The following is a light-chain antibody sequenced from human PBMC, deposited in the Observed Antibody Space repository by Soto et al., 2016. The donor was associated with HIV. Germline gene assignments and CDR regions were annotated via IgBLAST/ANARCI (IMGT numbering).Light chain of an antibody. CDR3: QRYYNDRPA. CDR2: TAS. V-gene: IGKV1-9*01. Sequence: DIQLTQSPSFLAASVGDRVTITCRASQDITSYLSWYQQKPGKAPKLLIHTASALQSGVPPRFSGSGSGTEFTLTINSLQPQDFATYYCQRYYNDRPAFGQGTQVEIK. CDR1: QDITSY. J-gene: IGKJ1*01.